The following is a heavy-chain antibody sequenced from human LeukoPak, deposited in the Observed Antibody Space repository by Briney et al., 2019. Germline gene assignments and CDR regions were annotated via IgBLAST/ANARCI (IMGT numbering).Heavy chain of an antibody. J-gene: IGHJ6*02. Sequence: GASLKVSCKASGGTFSSYAISWVRQAPGQGLEWMGWISAYNGNTNYAQKLQGRVTMTTDTSTSTAYMELRSLRSDDTAVYYCARLLRPLYDSDYYYYGMDVWGQGTTVTVSS. D-gene: IGHD3-22*01. CDR3: ARLLRPLYDSDYYYYGMDV. CDR1: GGTFSSYA. CDR2: ISAYNGNT. V-gene: IGHV1-18*01.